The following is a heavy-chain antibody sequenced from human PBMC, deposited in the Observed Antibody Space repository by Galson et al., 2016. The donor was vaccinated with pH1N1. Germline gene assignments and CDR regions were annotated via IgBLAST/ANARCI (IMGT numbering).Heavy chain of an antibody. CDR2: INPDGNVK. CDR3: ATGGDYAFLH. Sequence: LRLSCAASGFIFTTYAMDWVRQAPGKGLEWVTFINPDGNVKWYADSVKGRFTISRDTSKNTLFLQMNSLRPEDTAIYYCATGGDYAFLHWGQGALVTVSS. CDR1: GFIFTTYA. D-gene: IGHD3-3*01. V-gene: IGHV3-30*02. J-gene: IGHJ4*02.